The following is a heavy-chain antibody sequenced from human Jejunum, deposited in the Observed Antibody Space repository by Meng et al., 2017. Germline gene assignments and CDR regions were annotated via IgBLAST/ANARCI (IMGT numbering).Heavy chain of an antibody. Sequence: QVQLQESGPGLVKPSETLSLTCTVSGASISSHYWSWIRQPPGKGLECIGYIYYSGDTNYNPSLKNRVTMPLDMSKNQFSLKLSSVTAADTAVYYCTRTTRTPDNWGQGTLVTVSS. D-gene: IGHD4-23*01. J-gene: IGHJ4*02. V-gene: IGHV4-59*11. CDR2: IYYSGDT. CDR1: GASISSHY. CDR3: TRTTRTPDN.